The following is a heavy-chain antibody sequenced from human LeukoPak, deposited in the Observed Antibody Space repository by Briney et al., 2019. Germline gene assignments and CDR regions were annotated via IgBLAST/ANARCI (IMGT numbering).Heavy chain of an antibody. CDR2: IKSKTDGGTT. J-gene: IGHJ4*02. Sequence: GGSLRLSCAASGFTFSNAWMSWVRQAPGKGLEWVGRIKSKTDGGTTDYAAPVKGRFTISRDDSKNTLYLQMNSLKTEDTAVYYCTRDNYCSSTSCSFDYWGQGTLVTVSS. D-gene: IGHD2-2*01. CDR3: TRDNYCSSTSCSFDY. V-gene: IGHV3-15*01. CDR1: GFTFSNAW.